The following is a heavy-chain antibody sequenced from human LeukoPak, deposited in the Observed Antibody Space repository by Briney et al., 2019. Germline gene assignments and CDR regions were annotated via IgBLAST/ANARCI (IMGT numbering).Heavy chain of an antibody. CDR2: VYYTGST. J-gene: IGHJ4*02. Sequence: TASETLSLTCTVSGGSTSSYFWSWIRQPPGKGLEWIGYVYYTGSTNYSPSLKTRATISIDTSKNQFSLRLTSVTPADTAVYYCARADSGYDLKAEFAFWGLGTPVTVSS. CDR3: ARADSGYDLKAEFAF. D-gene: IGHD5-12*01. V-gene: IGHV4-59*01. CDR1: GGSTSSYF.